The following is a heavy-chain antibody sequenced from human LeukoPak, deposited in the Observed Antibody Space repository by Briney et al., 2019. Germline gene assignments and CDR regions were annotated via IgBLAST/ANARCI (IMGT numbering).Heavy chain of an antibody. V-gene: IGHV1-18*01. CDR2: ISAYNGNT. J-gene: IGHJ5*02. CDR3: AADRGPLYGSGSSTYNWFDP. CDR1: GYTFTSYG. Sequence: GASVKVSCKASGYTFTSYGISWVRQAPGQGLEWMGWISAYNGNTNYAQKLQGRVTMTTDTSTSTAYMELRSLRSDDTAVYYCAADRGPLYGSGSSTYNWFDPWGQGTLVTVSS. D-gene: IGHD3-10*01.